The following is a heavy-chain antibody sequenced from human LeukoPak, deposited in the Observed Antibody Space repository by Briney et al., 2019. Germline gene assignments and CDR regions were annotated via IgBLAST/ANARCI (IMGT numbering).Heavy chain of an antibody. CDR2: ISSSGSTI. Sequence: GGSLRLSCAASGFTFSDYYMSWIRQAPGKGLESVAYISSSGSTIYYADSVKGRFTISRDNAKNSLYLQMNSLRAEDTAVYYCARDLYYYDSSGYPIGYWGQGTLVTVSS. D-gene: IGHD3-22*01. V-gene: IGHV3-11*01. CDR1: GFTFSDYY. CDR3: ARDLYYYDSSGYPIGY. J-gene: IGHJ4*02.